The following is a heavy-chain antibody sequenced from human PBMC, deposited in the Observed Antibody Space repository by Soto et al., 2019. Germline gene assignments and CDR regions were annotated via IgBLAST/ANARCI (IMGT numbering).Heavy chain of an antibody. D-gene: IGHD5-12*01. CDR1: GFTFSDYY. J-gene: IGHJ4*02. Sequence: QVQLVESGGGLVQPGGSLRLSFAASGFTFSDYYMSWIRQAPGKGLEWVSYISSSSRYTNYADSVKGRFTSSRDNAKNSLYLQMNSLRAEDTALYYCARDHHRYSSYDYVDYWGQGTLVTVSS. CDR3: ARDHHRYSSYDYVDY. CDR2: ISSSSRYT. V-gene: IGHV3-11*05.